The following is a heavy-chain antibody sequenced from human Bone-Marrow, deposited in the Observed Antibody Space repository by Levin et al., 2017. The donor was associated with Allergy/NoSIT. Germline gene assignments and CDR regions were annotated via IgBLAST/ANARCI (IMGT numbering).Heavy chain of an antibody. J-gene: IGHJ3*02. CDR3: ARDIGYYYGSGSYGVFDI. CDR1: DGSIRSFY. D-gene: IGHD3-10*01. CDR2: IYYSGST. V-gene: IGHV4-59*01. Sequence: SQTLSLTCTVSDGSIRSFYWSWIRQPPGKGLEWIGYIYYSGSTNYNPSLKSRVTISVDTSKNQFSLKLSSVTAADTAVYYCARDIGYYYGSGSYGVFDIWGQGTMVTVSS.